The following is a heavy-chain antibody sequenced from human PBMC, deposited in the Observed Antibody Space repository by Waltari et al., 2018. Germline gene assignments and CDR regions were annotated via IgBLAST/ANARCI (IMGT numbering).Heavy chain of an antibody. D-gene: IGHD4-17*01. CDR3: ARDDYGNYYFDY. CDR1: GGSISSSSYY. V-gene: IGHV4-39*07. CDR2: IDYSGST. Sequence: QLQLQESGPGLVKPSETLALTCTVSGGSISSSSYYRGRTRQPPGKGLEWIGSIDYSGSTYYNPSLKSRVTISVDTSKNQFSLKLSSVTAADTAVYYCARDDYGNYYFDYWGQGTLVTVSS. J-gene: IGHJ4*02.